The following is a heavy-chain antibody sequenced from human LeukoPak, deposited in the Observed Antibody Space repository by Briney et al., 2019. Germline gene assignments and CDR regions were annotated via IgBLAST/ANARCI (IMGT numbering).Heavy chain of an antibody. V-gene: IGHV3-30*12. CDR3: ARGDIVVVVAATHDFDY. CDR2: ISYDGSNK. J-gene: IGHJ4*02. CDR1: GFTLNNYG. Sequence: GGSLRLSCAASGFTLNNYGMHWVRQAPGKGLEWVAVISYDGSNKYYADSVKGRFTISRDNAKNSLYLQMNSLRAEDTAVYYCARGDIVVVVAATHDFDYWGQGTLVTVSS. D-gene: IGHD2-15*01.